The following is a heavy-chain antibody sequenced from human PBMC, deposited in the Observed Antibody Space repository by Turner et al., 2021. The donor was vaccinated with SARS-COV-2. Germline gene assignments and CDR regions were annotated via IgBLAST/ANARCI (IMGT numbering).Heavy chain of an antibody. CDR2: ISYDGSNK. V-gene: IGHV3-30-3*01. CDR1: GFTFRSYA. D-gene: IGHD2-21*02. Sequence: QVQLVESGGGVVQPGRSLRLPCSASGFTFRSYAMHWVRQAPGKGLEWVAVISYDGSNKYYADSVKGRFTISRDNSKNTLYLQMNSLRAEDTAVYYCARDHWGNVVVVTANHYYYGMDVWGQGTTVTVSS. J-gene: IGHJ6*02. CDR3: ARDHWGNVVVVTANHYYYGMDV.